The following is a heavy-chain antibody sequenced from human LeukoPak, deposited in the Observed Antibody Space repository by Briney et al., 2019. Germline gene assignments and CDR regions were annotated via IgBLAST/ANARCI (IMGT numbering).Heavy chain of an antibody. CDR1: GFTFSIYA. Sequence: GGSLRLSCTASGFTFSIYAMSWVRQAPGRGLEWVSAITSSGDTTFYADSVRGRFTISRDNSKNTLYLQMSSLRAEDTAVFYCAKDRPNYFGSNGHYYRRNGDSWGQGTLVTVSS. J-gene: IGHJ5*01. CDR3: AKDRPNYFGSNGHYYRRNGDS. CDR2: ITSSGDTT. V-gene: IGHV3-23*01. D-gene: IGHD3-10*01.